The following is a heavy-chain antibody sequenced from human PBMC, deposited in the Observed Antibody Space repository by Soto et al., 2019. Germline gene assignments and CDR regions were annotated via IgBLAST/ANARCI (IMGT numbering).Heavy chain of an antibody. CDR1: GFTFSSYG. D-gene: IGHD2-2*01. V-gene: IGHV3-33*01. J-gene: IGHJ6*03. CDR3: ARDYCSSTSCYPYYYYYYMDV. Sequence: QVQLVESGGGVVQPGRSLRLSCAASGFTFSSYGMHWVRQAPGKGLEWVAVIWYDGSNKYYADSVKGRFTISRDNSKNTLYLQMNSLRAEDTAVYYCARDYCSSTSCYPYYYYYYMDVWGKGTTVTVSS. CDR2: IWYDGSNK.